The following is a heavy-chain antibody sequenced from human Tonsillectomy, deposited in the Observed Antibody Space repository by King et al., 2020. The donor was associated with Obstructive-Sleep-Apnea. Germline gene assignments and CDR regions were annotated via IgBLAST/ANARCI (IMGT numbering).Heavy chain of an antibody. Sequence: VQLVESGGGLVQPGGSLRLSCAASGFTFSNYWMSWVRQAPGKGLEWVANIKQDGSEEYYVDSVKGRFTISRDNAKNSLYLQMNGLRAEDTAVYYCARVRYYGSYYFDYWGQGTLVTVSS. V-gene: IGHV3-7*03. D-gene: IGHD3-10*01. CDR1: GFTFSNYW. CDR2: IKQDGSEE. CDR3: ARVRYYGSYYFDY. J-gene: IGHJ4*02.